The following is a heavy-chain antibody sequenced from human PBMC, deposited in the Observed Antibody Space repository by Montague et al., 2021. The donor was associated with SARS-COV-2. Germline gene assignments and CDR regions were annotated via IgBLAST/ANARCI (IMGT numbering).Heavy chain of an antibody. D-gene: IGHD1-26*01. J-gene: IGHJ4*02. Sequence: CAISGDSVSSNSATWHWIRQSPSRGLEWLGRTYYRSRWSNDYAVSVRSRIIISPDTSTNQFSLQLSSVTPEDTAVYFCARERWAVGVSFDYWGQGTLVTVSS. CDR1: GDSVSSNSAT. CDR3: ARERWAVGVSFDY. CDR2: TYYRSRWSN. V-gene: IGHV6-1*01.